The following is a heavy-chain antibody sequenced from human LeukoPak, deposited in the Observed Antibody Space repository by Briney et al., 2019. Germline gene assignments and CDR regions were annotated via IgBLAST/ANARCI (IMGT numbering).Heavy chain of an antibody. Sequence: SETLSLTCAVYGGSFSGYYWSWIRQPPGKGLEWIGEINHSGSTNYNPSLKSRVTISVDTSKNQFSLKLSSVTAADTAVYYCARGPSSSWYPRFDYWGQGTLATVSS. CDR1: GGSFSGYY. D-gene: IGHD6-13*01. CDR3: ARGPSSSWYPRFDY. J-gene: IGHJ4*02. CDR2: INHSGST. V-gene: IGHV4-34*01.